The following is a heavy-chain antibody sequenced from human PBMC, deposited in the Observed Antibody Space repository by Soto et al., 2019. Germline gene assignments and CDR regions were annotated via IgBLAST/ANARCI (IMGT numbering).Heavy chain of an antibody. V-gene: IGHV3-23*01. CDR2: ISGSGGST. Sequence: EVQLLESGGGLVQPGGSLRLSCAASGFTFSSYAMSWVRQAPGKGLEWVSAISGSGGSTYYADSVKGRFTISRDNSKNSLNLQMDSLGDEDTAVYYFAKDPGGSDYWGQGTLVTVSS. D-gene: IGHD3-10*01. J-gene: IGHJ4*02. CDR1: GFTFSSYA. CDR3: AKDPGGSDY.